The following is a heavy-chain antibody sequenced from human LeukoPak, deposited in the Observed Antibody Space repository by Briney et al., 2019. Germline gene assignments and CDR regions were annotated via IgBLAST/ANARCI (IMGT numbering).Heavy chain of an antibody. D-gene: IGHD3-10*01. CDR3: ANTYFYASANY. CDR1: GFTFSSYA. Sequence: GGSLRLSCAASGFTFSSYAMHWVRQAPGKGLEYVSAISSNGGSTYYANSVKGRFTISRDNSKNTLYLQMGSLRAEDTALYYCANTYFYASANYWGQGTLVTVSS. CDR2: ISSNGGST. V-gene: IGHV3-64*01. J-gene: IGHJ4*02.